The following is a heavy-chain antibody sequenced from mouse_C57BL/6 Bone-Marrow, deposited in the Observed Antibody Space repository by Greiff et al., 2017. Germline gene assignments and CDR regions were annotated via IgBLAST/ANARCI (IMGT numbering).Heavy chain of an antibody. CDR3: ARRGMAAQATLAY. D-gene: IGHD3-2*02. J-gene: IGHJ3*01. CDR1: GYTFTSYW. CDR2: IHPNSCST. Sequence: QVQLQQPGAELVKPGASVKLSCKASGYTFTSYWMHWVKQRPGHGLAWIGMIHPNSCSTNYNEKFKSKATLTVDKSSSTAYMQLSSLTSEDSAVXYCARRGMAAQATLAYWGQVTLVSVSA. V-gene: IGHV1-64*01.